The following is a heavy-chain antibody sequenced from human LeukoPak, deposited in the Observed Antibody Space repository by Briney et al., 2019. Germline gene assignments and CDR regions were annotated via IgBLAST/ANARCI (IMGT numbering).Heavy chain of an antibody. D-gene: IGHD5-18*01. V-gene: IGHV1-18*01. CDR2: ISAYNGNT. Sequence: ASVKVSCKASGYTFTSYGISWVRQAPGQGLEWMGWISAYNGNTNYAQKLQGRVTMTTDTSASTAYMELSSLRSEDTAVYYCARGGLRINVDTAMVFDYWGQGTLVTVSS. CDR3: ARGGLRINVDTAMVFDY. J-gene: IGHJ4*02. CDR1: GYTFTSYG.